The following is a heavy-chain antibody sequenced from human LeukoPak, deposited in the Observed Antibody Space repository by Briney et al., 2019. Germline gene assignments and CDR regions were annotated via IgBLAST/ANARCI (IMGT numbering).Heavy chain of an antibody. CDR3: ARAAGDYGNYFDY. CDR1: GFTFSSYS. D-gene: IGHD4-17*01. CDR2: ISSSSSYI. Sequence: PGGSLRLSCAVSGFTFSSYSMNWVRQAPGKGLEWVSSISSSSSYIYYADSVKGRFTISRDNAKNSLYLQMNSLRAEDTAVYYCARAAGDYGNYFDYWGQGTLVTVSS. V-gene: IGHV3-21*01. J-gene: IGHJ4*02.